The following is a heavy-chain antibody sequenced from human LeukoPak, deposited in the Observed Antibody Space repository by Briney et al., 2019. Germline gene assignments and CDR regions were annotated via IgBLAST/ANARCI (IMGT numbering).Heavy chain of an antibody. CDR3: ATSKPGPRPFDY. Sequence: GGSLRLSCAASGFTVSSSYMSWVRQAPGKGLEWVSVIYNDGSTYYVDSVKGRFTISRDNAKNTLYLQMNSLRAEDTAVYYCATSKPGPRPFDYWGQGTLVTVSS. CDR2: IYNDGST. CDR1: GFTVSSSY. V-gene: IGHV3-66*01. J-gene: IGHJ4*02. D-gene: IGHD6-6*01.